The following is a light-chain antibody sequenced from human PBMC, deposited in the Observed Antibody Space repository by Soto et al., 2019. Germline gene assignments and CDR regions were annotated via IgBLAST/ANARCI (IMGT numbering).Light chain of an antibody. Sequence: QSVLTQPPSASGTPGQRVSISCSGSRSNIGRNYVYWYQQLPGTAPKLLIQRNNERPSGVPDRFSGSKSGTSVSLAITGLQPEDEADYYCQSYDSGVTGSVFGTGTKLTV. CDR2: RNN. CDR1: RSNIGRNY. V-gene: IGLV1-47*01. J-gene: IGLJ1*01. CDR3: QSYDSGVTGSV.